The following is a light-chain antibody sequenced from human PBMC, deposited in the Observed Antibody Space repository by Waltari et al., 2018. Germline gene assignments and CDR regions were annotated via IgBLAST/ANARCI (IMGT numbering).Light chain of an antibody. CDR2: EVS. J-gene: IGLJ1*01. V-gene: IGLV2-23*02. CDR3: CSYAGNSIYV. CDR1: TSDVGGSTL. Sequence: QSALTQPASVSGSPVQSITISCTGTTSDVGGSTLVSWYQHHPGKAPKHIIFEVSERPSGVSNRFSGSKSGNTASLTISGLQAEDEADYHCCSYAGNSIYVFGTGTRVTVL.